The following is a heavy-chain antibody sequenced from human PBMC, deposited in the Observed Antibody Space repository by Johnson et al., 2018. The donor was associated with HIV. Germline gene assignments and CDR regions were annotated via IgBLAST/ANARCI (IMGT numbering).Heavy chain of an antibody. V-gene: IGHV3-64*01. CDR3: ARHGLTGDLNAFDI. CDR2: ISSNGGST. CDR1: GFTFSSYA. Sequence: VQLVESGGGFVQPGGSLRLSCAASGFTFSSYAMHWVRQAPGKGLEYVSAISSNGGSTYYANSVKGRFTISRDNSKNTLYLQMGSLRAEDMAVYYCARHGLTGDLNAFDIWGQGTMVTVSS. D-gene: IGHD3-9*01. J-gene: IGHJ3*02.